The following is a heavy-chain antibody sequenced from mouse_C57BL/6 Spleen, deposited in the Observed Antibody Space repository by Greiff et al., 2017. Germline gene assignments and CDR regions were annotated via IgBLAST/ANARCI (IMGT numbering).Heavy chain of an antibody. CDR3: TRDYGRNAMDY. CDR2: IWGVGST. V-gene: IGHV2-6*01. Sequence: LQESGPGLVAPSQSLSITCTASGFSFTSYGVDWVRQSPGKGLEWLGVIWGVGSTNYNSALKSRLGNSKDSSTSQGILRMNSLQTDDTAMYCCTRDYGRNAMDYWGQGTSVTVAS. CDR1: GFSFTSYG. D-gene: IGHD2-1*01. J-gene: IGHJ4*01.